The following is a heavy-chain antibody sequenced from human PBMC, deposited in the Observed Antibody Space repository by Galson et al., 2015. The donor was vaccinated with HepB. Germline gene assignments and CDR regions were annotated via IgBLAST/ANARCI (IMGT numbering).Heavy chain of an antibody. Sequence: SLRLSCAASGFTFSNAWMSWVRQTPGKGLEWVGRIKSKTDGGTTDYAAPVKGRFTISRDDSKNTLYLQMNSLKTEDTAVYYCTTVPPLGYCSGGSCYHYYYYGMDVWGQGTTVTVSS. CDR3: TTVPPLGYCSGGSCYHYYYYGMDV. D-gene: IGHD2-15*01. CDR1: GFTFSNAW. J-gene: IGHJ6*02. CDR2: IKSKTDGGTT. V-gene: IGHV3-15*01.